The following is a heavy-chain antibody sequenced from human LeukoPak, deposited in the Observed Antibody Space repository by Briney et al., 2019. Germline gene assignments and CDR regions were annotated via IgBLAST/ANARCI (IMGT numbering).Heavy chain of an antibody. J-gene: IGHJ4*02. V-gene: IGHV4-4*02. CDR3: ARHSRAVEVDY. CDR1: GGSISTSNW. CDR2: IYYTGDT. D-gene: IGHD6-19*01. Sequence: SETLSLTCGVSGGSISTSNWWSWVRQSPERGLEWIGEIYYTGDTKYNPSLKSRVTISTDKSKNQFSLNLTSVTAADTAVYYCARHSRAVEVDYWGQGTLVTVSS.